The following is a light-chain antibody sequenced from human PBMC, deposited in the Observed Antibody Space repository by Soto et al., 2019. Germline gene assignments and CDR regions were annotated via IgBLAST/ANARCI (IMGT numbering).Light chain of an antibody. CDR1: QSVLTY. CDR3: QQRSNLVS. V-gene: IGKV3-11*01. J-gene: IGKJ5*01. CDR2: DAS. Sequence: EIVLTQSPATLSLSPGERATLSCRASQSVLTYLGWYQQKPGQAPRLLIYDASNRAAGIPDRFSGSGSGTDFTLTISSLEPEGFAIYYCQQRSNLVSFGQGTRLDIK.